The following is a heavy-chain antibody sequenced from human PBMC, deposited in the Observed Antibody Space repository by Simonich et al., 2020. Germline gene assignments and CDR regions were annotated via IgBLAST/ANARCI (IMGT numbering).Heavy chain of an antibody. V-gene: IGHV1-2*02. CDR1: GYTFTGYY. CDR3: ARGGVQYYYYYMDV. J-gene: IGHJ6*03. Sequence: QVQLVQSGAEVKKPGASVKVSCKASGYTFTGYYMHWVRQAPGQGLEWMGWNNPNRGDTNYAQKFQGRVTMTRDTSISTAYMELSRLRSDDTAVYYCARGGVQYYYYYMDVWGKGTTVTVSS. D-gene: IGHD3-3*01. CDR2: NNPNRGDT.